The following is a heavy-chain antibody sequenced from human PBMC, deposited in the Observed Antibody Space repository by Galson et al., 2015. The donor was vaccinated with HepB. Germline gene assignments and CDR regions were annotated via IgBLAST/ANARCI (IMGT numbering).Heavy chain of an antibody. Sequence: QSGAEVKKPGESLKISCKGSGYSFTSYWIGWVRQMPGKGLEWMGIIYPGDSDTRYSPSFQGQVTISADKSISTAYLQWSSLKASDTAMYYCARLRGIDCSSTSCYAGWFDPWGQGTLVTVSS. D-gene: IGHD2-2*01. J-gene: IGHJ5*02. CDR3: ARLRGIDCSSTSCYAGWFDP. CDR1: GYSFTSYW. CDR2: IYPGDSDT. V-gene: IGHV5-51*03.